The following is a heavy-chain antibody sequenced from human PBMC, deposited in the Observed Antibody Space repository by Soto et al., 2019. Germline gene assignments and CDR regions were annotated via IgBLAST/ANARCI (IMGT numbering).Heavy chain of an antibody. V-gene: IGHV3-23*01. CDR1: GFTFSSYA. CDR3: AKGGPDTYYDILTGDY. Sequence: GGSLRLSCAASGFTFSSYAMSWVRQAPGKGLEWVSAISGSGGSTYYADSVKGRFTISRDNSKNTLYLQMNSLRAEDTAVYYCAKGGPDTYYDILTGDYWGQGTLVTVSS. D-gene: IGHD3-9*01. CDR2: ISGSGGST. J-gene: IGHJ4*02.